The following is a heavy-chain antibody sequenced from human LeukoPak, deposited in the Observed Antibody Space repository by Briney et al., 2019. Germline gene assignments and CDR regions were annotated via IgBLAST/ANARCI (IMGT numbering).Heavy chain of an antibody. CDR3: AREPHAATIAVAGTENFDY. CDR2: IYYSGST. CDR1: GDSMSGYY. J-gene: IGHJ4*02. D-gene: IGHD6-19*01. V-gene: IGHV4-59*12. Sequence: KASETLSLTCTVSGDSMSGYYWSWIRQPPGKGLEWIGYIYYSGSTNYNPSLKSRVTISVDTSKNQFSLKLSSVTAADTAVYYCAREPHAATIAVAGTENFDYWGQGTLVTVSS.